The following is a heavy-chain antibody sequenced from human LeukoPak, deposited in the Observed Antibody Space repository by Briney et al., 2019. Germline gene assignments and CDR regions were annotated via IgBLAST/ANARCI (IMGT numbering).Heavy chain of an antibody. CDR3: ARAPWIQLAGYMDV. D-gene: IGHD5-18*01. CDR2: INWNGGST. J-gene: IGHJ6*03. CDR1: GFTFDDYG. Sequence: GGSLRLSCAASGFTFDDYGMSWVRQAPGKGLEWVSGINWNGGSTGYADSVKGRFTISRDNAKNSLYLQMNSLRAEDTALYYCARAPWIQLAGYMDVWGKGTTVTVSS. V-gene: IGHV3-20*04.